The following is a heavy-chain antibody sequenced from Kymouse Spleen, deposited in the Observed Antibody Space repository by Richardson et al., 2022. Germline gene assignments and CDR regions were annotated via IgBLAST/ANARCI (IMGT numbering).Heavy chain of an antibody. CDR3: ARDRGAPYNWKTGYFDY. CDR2: IKQDGSEK. CDR1: GFTFSSYW. Sequence: EVQLVESGGGLVQPGGSLRLSCAASGFTFSSYWMSWVRQAPGKGLEWVANIKQDGSEKYYVDSVKGRFTISRDNAKNSLYLQMNSLRAEDTAVYYCARDRGAPYNWKTGYFDYWGQGTLVTVSS. D-gene: IGHD1-20*01,IGHD1-7*01. J-gene: IGHJ4*02. V-gene: IGHV3-7*01.